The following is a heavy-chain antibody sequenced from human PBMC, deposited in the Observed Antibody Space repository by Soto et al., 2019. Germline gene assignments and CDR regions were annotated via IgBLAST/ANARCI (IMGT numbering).Heavy chain of an antibody. CDR2: ISSSSSTM. J-gene: IGHJ5*02. CDR1: GFTFSSYG. Sequence: GGSLSLSCVASGFTFSSYGMNWVRQAPGKGLEWVSYISSSSSTMSYADSVKGRLTISRDNARNSLYLQMNSLRGEDTALYYCARGSWQQLGDLWGQGTLVTVSS. V-gene: IGHV3-48*01. D-gene: IGHD6-13*01. CDR3: ARGSWQQLGDL.